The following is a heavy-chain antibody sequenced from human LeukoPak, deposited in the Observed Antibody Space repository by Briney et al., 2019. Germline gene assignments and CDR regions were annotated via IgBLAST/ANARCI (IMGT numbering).Heavy chain of an antibody. Sequence: ASVKVSCKASGYTFTSYGISWVRQAPGQGLEWMGWISAYNGNTNYAQKLQGRVTMTTDTSTSTAYMELGSLRSDDTAVYYCARDYTPGIAVAGTHYYYGMDVWGQGTTVTVSS. CDR2: ISAYNGNT. D-gene: IGHD6-19*01. CDR3: ARDYTPGIAVAGTHYYYGMDV. CDR1: GYTFTSYG. V-gene: IGHV1-18*01. J-gene: IGHJ6*02.